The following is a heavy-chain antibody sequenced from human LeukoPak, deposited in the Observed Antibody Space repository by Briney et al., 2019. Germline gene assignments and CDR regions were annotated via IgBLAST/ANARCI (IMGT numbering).Heavy chain of an antibody. V-gene: IGHV3-7*03. J-gene: IGHJ6*03. CDR1: GFTFSSYW. D-gene: IGHD3-10*01. CDR2: IKQDGSEK. Sequence: PGGSLRLSCAASGFTFSSYWMGWVRQAPGKGLEWVANIKQDGSEKYYVDSVKGRFTISRDNSKNTMYLQMNSLRAEDTAVYYCARVKHGSGSLIYYYYYMDVWGKGTTVTISS. CDR3: ARVKHGSGSLIYYYYYMDV.